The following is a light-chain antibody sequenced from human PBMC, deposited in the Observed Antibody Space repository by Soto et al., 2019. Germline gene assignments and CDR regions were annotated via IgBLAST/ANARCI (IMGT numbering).Light chain of an antibody. CDR3: LHGLQTGYT. J-gene: IGKJ2*01. CDR1: QSLLHSNGYNY. V-gene: IGKV2-28*01. CDR2: LGS. Sequence: DIVMTQSPLSLPVTPGEPASISCRSSQSLLHSNGYNYLDWYLQKQLQSPQLLIYLGSNRASGVPDDSSGTASGTDFTLKISRVDAQDVGVYCCLHGLQTGYTFGQGTKLEIK.